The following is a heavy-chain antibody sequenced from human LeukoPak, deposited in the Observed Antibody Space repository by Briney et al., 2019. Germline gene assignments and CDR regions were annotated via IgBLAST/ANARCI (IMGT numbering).Heavy chain of an antibody. CDR1: GFTFSDYD. Sequence: PGGSLRLSCAASGFTFSDYDMHWVRQAPGKGLEWVSYISSSSSTIYYADSVKGRFTISRDNAKNSLYLQMNSLRAEDTAVYYCASEGIGSYSSSWSGFDYWGQGTLVTVSS. J-gene: IGHJ4*02. CDR3: ASEGIGSYSSSWSGFDY. D-gene: IGHD6-13*01. V-gene: IGHV3-48*01. CDR2: ISSSSSTI.